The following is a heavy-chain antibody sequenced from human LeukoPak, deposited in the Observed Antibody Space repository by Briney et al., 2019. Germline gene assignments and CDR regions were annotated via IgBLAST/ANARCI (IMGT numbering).Heavy chain of an antibody. CDR1: GVSIRSYW. CDR3: AKIGYSSGWFEVDS. J-gene: IGHJ4*02. V-gene: IGHV4-4*07. D-gene: IGHD6-19*01. Sequence: SETLSLTCDVSGVSIRSYWWSWVRKPAGKGLEWIGRIYTTGRTNFSPSFQSRAAMSIDKSKNQFSLRLSSVTAADTAVYFCAKIGYSSGWFEVDSWGQGTLVTVSS. CDR2: IYTTGRT.